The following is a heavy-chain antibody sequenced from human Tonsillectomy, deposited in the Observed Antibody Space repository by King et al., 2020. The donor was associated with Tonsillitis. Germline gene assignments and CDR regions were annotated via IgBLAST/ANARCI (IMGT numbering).Heavy chain of an antibody. J-gene: IGHJ4*02. D-gene: IGHD6-13*01. CDR1: VVTFSDYY. V-gene: IGHV3-11*05. Sequence: VQLVESGGGLVKPGGSLRLSCAASVVTFSDYYMSWIRQAPGKGLQWISSISMSSHTPYAESVKGRFTISRDKAKNSLYLQRNSLRAEDTAVYYCARVGSTVAAGTVDYWGQGTLVTVSS. CDR3: ARVGSTVAAGTVDY. CDR2: ISMSSHT.